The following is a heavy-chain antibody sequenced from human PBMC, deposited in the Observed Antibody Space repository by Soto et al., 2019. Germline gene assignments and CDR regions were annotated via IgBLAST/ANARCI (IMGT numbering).Heavy chain of an antibody. CDR2: IYHSGST. J-gene: IGHJ4*02. CDR1: GGSISSGGYS. V-gene: IGHV4-30-2*01. Sequence: QLQLQESGSGLVKPSQTLSLTCAVSGGSISSGGYSWSWIRQPPGKGLEWIGYIYHSGSTYYNPSLKSRVNIAVDRSKNQFSLELSSVTAADTAVYYCARGGYCSGGSCYPFDYWGQGTLVTVSS. CDR3: ARGGYCSGGSCYPFDY. D-gene: IGHD2-15*01.